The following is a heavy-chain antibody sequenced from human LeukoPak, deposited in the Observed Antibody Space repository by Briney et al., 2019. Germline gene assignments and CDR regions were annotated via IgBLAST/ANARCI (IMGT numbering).Heavy chain of an antibody. J-gene: IGHJ3*02. CDR3: ARNETSGYFDI. D-gene: IGHD3-22*01. CDR1: GGSISSSTHY. Sequence: SETLSLTCTVSGGSISSSTHYWGWIRQSPGKGLEWIGSMYNSGSISYNPSLRSRVTITVDTSKNQFSLNFNSVTAADTALYFCARNETSGYFDIWGQGTTVTVSS. CDR2: MYNSGSI. V-gene: IGHV4-39*01.